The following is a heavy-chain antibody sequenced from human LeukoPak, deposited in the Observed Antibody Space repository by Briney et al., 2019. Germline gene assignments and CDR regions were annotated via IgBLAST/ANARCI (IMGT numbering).Heavy chain of an antibody. Sequence: GASVKVSCKASGYTFTSYGISWVRQAPGQGLEWMGWISAYNGNTNYAQKLQGRVTMTTDTSTSTAYMELRSLRFDDTAVYYCARVGCSSGSCYSVSAGWFDPWGQGTLVTVSS. J-gene: IGHJ5*02. CDR2: ISAYNGNT. CDR3: ARVGCSSGSCYSVSAGWFDP. CDR1: GYTFTSYG. D-gene: IGHD2-15*01. V-gene: IGHV1-18*01.